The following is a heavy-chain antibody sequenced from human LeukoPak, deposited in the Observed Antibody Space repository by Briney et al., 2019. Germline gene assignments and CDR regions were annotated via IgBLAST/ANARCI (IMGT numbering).Heavy chain of an antibody. CDR2: IKQDGSEK. D-gene: IGHD6-13*01. Sequence: GGSLRLSCAASGFTLSGYWMSWVRQAPGKGLGWVANIKQDGSEKYYVDSVKGRFTISRDNAKNSLYLQMNSLRAEDTAVYYCARDSHASSWYQDFWGQGTLVTVSS. CDR1: GFTLSGYW. V-gene: IGHV3-7*03. J-gene: IGHJ4*02. CDR3: ARDSHASSWYQDF.